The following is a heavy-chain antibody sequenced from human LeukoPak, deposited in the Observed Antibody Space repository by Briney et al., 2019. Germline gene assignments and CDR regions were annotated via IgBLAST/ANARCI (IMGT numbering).Heavy chain of an antibody. CDR1: GFTFSRHW. V-gene: IGHV3-74*01. J-gene: IGHJ4*02. D-gene: IGHD5-12*01. CDR2: INSDGSST. CDR3: KSGIVATIGDY. Sequence: GGSLRLSCAASGFTFSRHWMHWVRQAPGKGLVWVSRINSDGSSTSYADSVKGRFTISRDNAENTLYLQMNSLRAEDTAVYYCKSGIVATIGDYWGQGTLVTASS.